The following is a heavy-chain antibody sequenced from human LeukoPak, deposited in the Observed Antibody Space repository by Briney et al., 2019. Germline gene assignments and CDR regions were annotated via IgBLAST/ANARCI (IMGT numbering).Heavy chain of an antibody. D-gene: IGHD5-24*01. V-gene: IGHV3-53*01. CDR1: GFTVSSNY. J-gene: IGHJ6*02. CDR3: ARTTAARDGYNYDYYYGMDV. Sequence: GGSLRLSCAASGFTVSSNYMSWVRQAPGKGLEWVSVIYSGGSTYYADSVKGRFTISRDNSKNTLYLQMNSLRAEDTAVYYCARTTAARDGYNYDYYYGMDVWGQGTTVTVSS. CDR2: IYSGGST.